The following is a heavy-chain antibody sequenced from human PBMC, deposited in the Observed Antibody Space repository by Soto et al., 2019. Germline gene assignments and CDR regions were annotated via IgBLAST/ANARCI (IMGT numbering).Heavy chain of an antibody. CDR1: VVSISSRDYY. CDR3: ARSPENYYGSGSYFFDY. V-gene: IGHV4-31*03. D-gene: IGHD3-10*01. CDR2: LYYSGNT. J-gene: IGHJ4*02. Sequence: PSETLSLTCTISVVSISSRDYYWSWIRQHPWKGLEWIGYLYYSGNTNYNPSLESRVTISVDTSKNQFSLKLSSVTAADTAVYYCARSPENYYGSGSYFFDYWGQGTLVTVSS.